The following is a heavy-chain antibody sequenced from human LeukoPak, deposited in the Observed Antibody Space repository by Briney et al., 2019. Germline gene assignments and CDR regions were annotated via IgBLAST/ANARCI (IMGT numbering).Heavy chain of an antibody. CDR2: INPNSGGT. CDR1: GYTFTGYY. V-gene: IGHV1-2*02. J-gene: IGHJ6*03. D-gene: IGHD3-10*01. Sequence: ASVKVSCKASGYTFTGYYMHWVRQAPGQGLEWMGWINPNSGGTNYAQKFQGRVTMTRDTSISTAYMELSRLRSDDTAVYYCAREYDGSGSYYNVYYYYYMDVWGKGTTVTISS. CDR3: AREYDGSGSYYNVYYYYYMDV.